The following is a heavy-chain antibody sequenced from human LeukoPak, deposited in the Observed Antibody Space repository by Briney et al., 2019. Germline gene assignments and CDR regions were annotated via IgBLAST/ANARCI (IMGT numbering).Heavy chain of an antibody. J-gene: IGHJ6*03. Sequence: GASVKVSCKTSGGTFISYAISWVRQAPGQGLEWMGGIIPIFGTTKYAEKYQGRVTITADKFTNTAYMELSRLRSDDTAVYYCARGRAYYYYYMDVWGKGTTVTVSS. CDR3: ARGRAYYYYYMDV. V-gene: IGHV1-69*06. CDR1: GGTFISYA. CDR2: IIPIFGTT.